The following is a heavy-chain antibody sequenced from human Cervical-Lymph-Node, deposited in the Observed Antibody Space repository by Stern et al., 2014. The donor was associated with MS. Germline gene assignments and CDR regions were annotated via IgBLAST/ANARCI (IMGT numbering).Heavy chain of an antibody. D-gene: IGHD3/OR15-3a*01. V-gene: IGHV1-2*06. J-gene: IGHJ3*01. CDR1: GYTFNTYY. Sequence: QVQLVESGAEVKKPGASVKVSCEASGYTFNTYYMHWVRQAPGQGLEWMGRVNPNTGGTLYSTKSQGRVTMTRDTSINTAYMDLNSLRSDDTAVYFCARDPVGPQSHDAFDLWGQGTMITVSS. CDR3: ARDPVGPQSHDAFDL. CDR2: VNPNTGGT.